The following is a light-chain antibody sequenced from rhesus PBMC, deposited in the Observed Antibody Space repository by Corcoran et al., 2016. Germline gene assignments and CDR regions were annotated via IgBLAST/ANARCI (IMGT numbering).Light chain of an antibody. V-gene: IGKV3-31*02. J-gene: IGKJ1*01. Sequence: EIVMTQSPATLSLSPGETATISCRTSQRVSSKLAWYQQKPGQAPRLFIFGASSRATGIPYRFSGSGSGTDFPLTISSLGPEDFTVYYCQETSNLWTFGQGTKVEIK. CDR3: QETSNLWT. CDR2: GAS. CDR1: QRVSSK.